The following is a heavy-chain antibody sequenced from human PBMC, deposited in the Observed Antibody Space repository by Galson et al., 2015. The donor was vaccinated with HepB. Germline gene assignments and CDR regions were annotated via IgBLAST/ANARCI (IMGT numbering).Heavy chain of an antibody. D-gene: IGHD6-13*01. CDR1: GFTFSSYG. CDR3: AKVSSSSWYWNDFDY. Sequence: SLRLSCAASGFTFSSYGMHWVRQAPGKGLEWVAVISYDGSNKYYADSVKGRFTISRDNSKNTLYLQMNSLRAEDTAVYYCAKVSSSSWYWNDFDYWGQGTLVTVSS. J-gene: IGHJ4*02. CDR2: ISYDGSNK. V-gene: IGHV3-30*18.